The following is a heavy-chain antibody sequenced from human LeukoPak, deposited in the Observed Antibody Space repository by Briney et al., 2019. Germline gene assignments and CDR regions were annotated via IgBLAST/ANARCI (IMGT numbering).Heavy chain of an antibody. J-gene: IGHJ6*02. CDR2: IYYSGST. D-gene: IGHD3-3*01. CDR1: GGSISSYY. Sequence: SETLSLTCTVSGGSISSYYWSWIRQPPGKGLEWIGYIYYSGSTNYNPSLKSRVTISVDTSKNQFSLKLSSVTAADTAVYYCARAPVGDFWSGYLPLGDYYYYYGMDVWGQGTTVTVSS. V-gene: IGHV4-59*08. CDR3: ARAPVGDFWSGYLPLGDYYYYYGMDV.